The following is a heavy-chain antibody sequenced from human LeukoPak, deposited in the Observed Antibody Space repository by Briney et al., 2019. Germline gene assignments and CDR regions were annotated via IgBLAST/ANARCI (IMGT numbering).Heavy chain of an antibody. D-gene: IGHD4-23*01. V-gene: IGHV4-39*01. CDR2: IFYSGSN. CDR3: ARGRGMTTVVTPAIDY. CDR1: GGSISGSSYY. J-gene: IGHJ4*02. Sequence: PSETLSLTCNVSGGSISGSSYYWGWIRQPPGKGLEWIGSIFYSGSNYYNPSLKSRVTISVDTSKNQFSLKLSSVTAADTAVYYCARGRGMTTVVTPAIDYWGQGTLVTVSS.